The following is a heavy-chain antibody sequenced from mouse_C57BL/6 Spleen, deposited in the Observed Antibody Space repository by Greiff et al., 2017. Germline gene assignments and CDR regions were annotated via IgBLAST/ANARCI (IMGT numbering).Heavy chain of an antibody. CDR2: ISDGGSYT. CDR1: GFTFSSYA. Sequence: EVKVEESGGGLVKPGGSLKLSCAASGFTFSSYAMSWVRQTPEKRLEWVATISDGGSYTYYPDNVKGRFTISRDNAKNNLYLQMSHLKSEDTAMYYCARLYGSACWDWGQGTLVTVSA. D-gene: IGHD1-1*01. V-gene: IGHV5-4*03. CDR3: ARLYGSACWD. J-gene: IGHJ3*01.